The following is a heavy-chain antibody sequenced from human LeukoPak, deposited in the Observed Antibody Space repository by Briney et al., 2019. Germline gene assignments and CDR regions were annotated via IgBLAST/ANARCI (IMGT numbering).Heavy chain of an antibody. V-gene: IGHV4-34*01. J-gene: IGHJ6*02. CDR2: INHSGST. Sequence: SETLSLTCAVYGGSFSGYYWSWIRQPPGKGLEWIGEINHSGSTNYNPSLKSRATISVDTSKNQFSLKLSSVTAADTAVYYCARGSVLPRPRSGYGDPMVSRSEGYYYYGMDVWGQGTTVTVSS. D-gene: IGHD4-17*01. CDR3: ARGSVLPRPRSGYGDPMVSRSEGYYYYGMDV. CDR1: GGSFSGYY.